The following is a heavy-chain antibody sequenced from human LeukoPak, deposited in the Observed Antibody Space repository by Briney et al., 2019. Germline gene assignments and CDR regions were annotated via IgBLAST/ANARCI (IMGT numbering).Heavy chain of an antibody. Sequence: GESLKISCKGSGYTFTNHWISWVRQMPGKGLEWMGKIDPSDSYTNYSPSFQGHVTISADKSISTAYLQWSSLKASDTAMYYCARPAGSSSRDFQHWGQGTLVTVSS. CDR1: GYTFTNHW. CDR3: ARPAGSSSRDFQH. V-gene: IGHV5-10-1*01. D-gene: IGHD6-13*01. CDR2: IDPSDSYT. J-gene: IGHJ1*01.